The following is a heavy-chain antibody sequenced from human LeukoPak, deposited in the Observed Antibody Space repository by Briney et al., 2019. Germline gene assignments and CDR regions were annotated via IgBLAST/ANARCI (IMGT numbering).Heavy chain of an antibody. V-gene: IGHV3-48*03. CDR2: IISSGTTI. Sequence: GGSLRLSCAASGFTFSTYEMHWVRQAPGKGLEWVSYIISSGTTIYYADSVEGRFTISRDNAKNSLSLQMNSLRAEDTAVYYCAREGSTLGSSGSGSHYNFDYWGQGTLVTVSS. CDR1: GFTFSTYE. CDR3: AREGSTLGSSGSGSHYNFDY. J-gene: IGHJ4*02. D-gene: IGHD3-10*01.